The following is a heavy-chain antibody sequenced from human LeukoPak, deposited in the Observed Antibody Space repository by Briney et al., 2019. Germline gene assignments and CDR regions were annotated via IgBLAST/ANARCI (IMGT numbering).Heavy chain of an antibody. J-gene: IGHJ6*02. CDR1: GYTFTSYG. Sequence: ASVKVSCKASGYTFTSYGISWVRQAPGQGLEWMGIINPSGGSTSYAQKFQGRVTMTRDTSTSTVYMELSSLRSEDTAVYYCARDWVCSSTSCPYYGMDVWGQGTTVTVSS. CDR3: ARDWVCSSTSCPYYGMDV. D-gene: IGHD2-2*01. CDR2: INPSGGST. V-gene: IGHV1-46*01.